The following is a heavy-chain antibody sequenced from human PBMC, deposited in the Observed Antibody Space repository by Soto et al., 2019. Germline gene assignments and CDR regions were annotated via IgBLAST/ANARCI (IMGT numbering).Heavy chain of an antibody. J-gene: IGHJ6*02. CDR1: GYTFTSYD. Sequence: ASVKVSCKASGYTFTSYDINWVRQATGQGLEWMGWMNPNSGNTGYAQKFQGRVTMTRNTSIGTAYMELSSLRSEDTAVYYCARGRIVVVTADGMDVWGQGTTVTVSS. CDR3: ARGRIVVVTADGMDV. CDR2: MNPNSGNT. V-gene: IGHV1-8*01. D-gene: IGHD2-21*02.